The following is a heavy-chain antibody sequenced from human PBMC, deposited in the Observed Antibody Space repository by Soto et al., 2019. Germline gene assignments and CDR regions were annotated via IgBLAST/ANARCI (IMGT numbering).Heavy chain of an antibody. CDR3: APSCVACGGFNYYGMDV. CDR2: IYYSGTT. J-gene: IGHJ6*02. D-gene: IGHD2-21*01. V-gene: IGHV4-31*03. Sequence: QVQLQESGPGLVKPSQTLSLTCTVSGGSISSGGYYWYWIRQHPGKGLEWIGYIYYSGTTYYNPSLKSRVTISVDTSKNQCSLKLSSVTAADTAVYYCAPSCVACGGFNYYGMDVWGQGTTVTVSS. CDR1: GGSISSGGYY.